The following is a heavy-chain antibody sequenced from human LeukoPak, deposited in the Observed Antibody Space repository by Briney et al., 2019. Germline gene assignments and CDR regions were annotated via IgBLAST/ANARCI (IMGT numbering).Heavy chain of an antibody. V-gene: IGHV3-33*06. CDR2: IWYDGSNK. J-gene: IGHJ4*02. D-gene: IGHD2-21*01. CDR1: GFTFSSYG. CDR3: AKGPGYSTIDY. Sequence: PGRSLRLSCAASGFTFSSYGMHWVRQAPGKGLEWVAVIWYDGSNKYYVDSVKGRFTISRDNSKNTLYLQMNSLRAEDTAVYYCAKGPGYSTIDYWGQGTLVSVSS.